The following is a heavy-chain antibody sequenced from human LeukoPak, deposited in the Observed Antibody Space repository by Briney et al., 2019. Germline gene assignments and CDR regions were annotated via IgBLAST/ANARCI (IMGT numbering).Heavy chain of an antibody. CDR3: ARDPPHYSGSAFDY. Sequence: PSETLSLTCTVSGGSISGSSYYWGWIRQPPGKGLEWIGSIYYSGSTYYNPSLKSRVTISVDTSKNQFSLKLSSVTAADTAVNYCARDPPHYSGSAFDYWGQGTLVTVSS. J-gene: IGHJ4*02. V-gene: IGHV4-39*07. D-gene: IGHD1-26*01. CDR2: IYYSGST. CDR1: GGSISGSSYY.